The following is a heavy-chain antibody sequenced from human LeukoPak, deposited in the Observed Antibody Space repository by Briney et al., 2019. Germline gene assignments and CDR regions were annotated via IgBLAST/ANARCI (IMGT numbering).Heavy chain of an antibody. J-gene: IGHJ4*02. CDR1: GFTFSDYY. Sequence: GGSLRLSCAASGFTFSDYYMNWIRQAPGKGLEWVANIKQDGSAKYYVDSVRGRFTISRDNAKTSLYLQMNSLRAEDTAVYYCARDGPSVGIDFWGQGALVTVSS. D-gene: IGHD7-27*01. CDR3: ARDGPSVGIDF. V-gene: IGHV3-7*01. CDR2: IKQDGSAK.